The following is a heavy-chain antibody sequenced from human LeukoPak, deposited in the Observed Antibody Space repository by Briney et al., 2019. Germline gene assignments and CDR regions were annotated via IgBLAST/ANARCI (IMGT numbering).Heavy chain of an antibody. V-gene: IGHV3-33*06. D-gene: IGHD1-20*01. CDR1: GFTFSNYG. CDR2: IWYDGSNK. J-gene: IGHJ4*02. Sequence: PGGSLRLSCAASGFTFSNYGMHWVRQAPGKGLEWVALIWYDGSNKYYADSVKGRFTISRDNSKNTLYLQMNSLRAEDTAVYYCAKDHGYNWNYFYYWGQGTLVTVSS. CDR3: AKDHGYNWNYFYY.